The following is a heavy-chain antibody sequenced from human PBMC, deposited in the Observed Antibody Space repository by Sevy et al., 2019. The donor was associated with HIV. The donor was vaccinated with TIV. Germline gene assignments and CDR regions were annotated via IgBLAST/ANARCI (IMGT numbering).Heavy chain of an antibody. CDR1: GFTFSNYA. Sequence: GGSLRLSCGASGFTFSNYAMSWVRQAPGKGPEWVSGINNGGSTYYADSVKGRFTISRDNSKKMVFLQMNSLRAEDTGVYYCASGDTTMITHLDYWGQGALVTVSS. V-gene: IGHV3-23*01. J-gene: IGHJ4*02. D-gene: IGHD5-18*01. CDR2: INNGGST. CDR3: ASGDTTMITHLDY.